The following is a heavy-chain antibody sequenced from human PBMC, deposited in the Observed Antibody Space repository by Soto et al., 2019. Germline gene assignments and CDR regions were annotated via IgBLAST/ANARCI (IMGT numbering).Heavy chain of an antibody. J-gene: IGHJ2*01. CDR1: GYTFIDNY. V-gene: IGHV1-2*02. CDR3: ARGSRAGNWYFDL. CDR2: IKTKSGGT. D-gene: IGHD6-19*01. Sequence: QVQLMQSGAEVKRPGTSVKVSCKASGYTFIDNYIHWVRQAPGQGLEWMGWIKTKSGGTSSAQKLKGRVTMTRDTSISTTYMELTRLRSDDTAVYYCARGSRAGNWYFDLWGRGALVTVSS.